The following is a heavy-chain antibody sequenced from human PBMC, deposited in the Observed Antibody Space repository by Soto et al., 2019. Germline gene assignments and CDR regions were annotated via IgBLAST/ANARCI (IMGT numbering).Heavy chain of an antibody. J-gene: IGHJ6*03. CDR2: INPNSGVT. CDR1: GDRFTDYY. CDR3: ARESGGATATLDYYYFYMDV. Sequence: QVQLVQSGAEVKEPGASVTVSCRASGDRFTDYYMHWVRQAPGQGLEWMGWINPNSGVTKYAQKFKAWFTMTRDKSIRTVYIQLSRLGFDDTAIYYCARESGGATATLDYYYFYMDVWGTGTTVTVSS. D-gene: IGHD5-12*01. V-gene: IGHV1-2*04.